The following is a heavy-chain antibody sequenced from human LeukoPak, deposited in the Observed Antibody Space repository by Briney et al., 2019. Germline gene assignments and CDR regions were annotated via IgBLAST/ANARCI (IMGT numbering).Heavy chain of an antibody. CDR2: INDSGRS. V-gene: IGHV4-34*01. CDR3: ARGVLLASGWSTEPTYFDY. Sequence: ETLSLTCGVYGGSFSGYYWSWIRQPPGKGLEWIGEINDSGRSNYKSSLKSRVTISEDTSKNQFSLKLSSVTAADTAVYYCARGVLLASGWSTEPTYFDYWGQGTLVTVSS. J-gene: IGHJ4*02. D-gene: IGHD6-19*01. CDR1: GGSFSGYY.